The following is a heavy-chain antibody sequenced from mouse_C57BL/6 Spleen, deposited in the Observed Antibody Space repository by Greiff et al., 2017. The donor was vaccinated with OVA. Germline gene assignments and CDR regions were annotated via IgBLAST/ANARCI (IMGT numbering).Heavy chain of an antibody. D-gene: IGHD2-12*01. V-gene: IGHV1-26*01. J-gene: IGHJ1*03. CDR1: GYTFTDYY. Sequence: VQLQQSGPELVKPGASVKISCKASGYTFTDYYMNWVKQSHGKSLEWIGDINPNNGGTSYNQKFKGKATLTVDKSSSTAYMELRSLTSEDSAVYYCARRSYPWYFDVWGTGTTVTVSS. CDR3: ARRSYPWYFDV. CDR2: INPNNGGT.